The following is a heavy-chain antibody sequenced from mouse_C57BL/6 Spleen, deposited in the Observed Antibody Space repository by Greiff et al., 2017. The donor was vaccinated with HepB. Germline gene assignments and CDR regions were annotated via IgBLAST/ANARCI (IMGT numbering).Heavy chain of an antibody. CDR3: AREYDYYAMDY. V-gene: IGHV1-4*01. CDR1: GYTFTSYT. J-gene: IGHJ4*01. Sequence: VKLQESGAELARPGASVKMSCKVSGYTFTSYTMHWVKQRPGQGLEWIGYINPSSGYTKYNQKFKDKATLTADKSSSTAYMQLSSLTSEDSAVYYCAREYDYYAMDYWGQGTSVTVSS. D-gene: IGHD2-10*02. CDR2: INPSSGYT.